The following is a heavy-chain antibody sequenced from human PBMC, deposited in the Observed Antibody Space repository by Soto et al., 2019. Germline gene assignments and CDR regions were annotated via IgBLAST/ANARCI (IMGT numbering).Heavy chain of an antibody. CDR1: GFIFSTYS. CDR2: TTFDGINK. CDR3: ARETDGMDV. J-gene: IGHJ6*02. Sequence: QVQLVESGGGVVQPGRSLRLSCAASGFIFSTYSIHWVRQAPGKGLEWVAVTTFDGINKYNADSVKGRFTISRDASKKTVYLQMNSLTTEDTAVYFCARETDGMDVWGQGTTVTVSS. V-gene: IGHV3-30*03.